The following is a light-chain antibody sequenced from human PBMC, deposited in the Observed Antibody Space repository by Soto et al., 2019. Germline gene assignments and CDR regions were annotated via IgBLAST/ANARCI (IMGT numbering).Light chain of an antibody. CDR1: QSLVYSDGNTY. CDR2: KVS. CDR3: IQGTHWPSYT. Sequence: DVVMTQSPLSLPVTLGQPAAISCTSSQSLVYSDGNTYVNWFQQRPGQSPRRLIYKVSNRDSGGPDQYRGSGSGNVCTLKISRREAEDVRADYGIQGTHWPSYTVGQGNKLQIK. J-gene: IGKJ2*01. V-gene: IGKV2-30*01.